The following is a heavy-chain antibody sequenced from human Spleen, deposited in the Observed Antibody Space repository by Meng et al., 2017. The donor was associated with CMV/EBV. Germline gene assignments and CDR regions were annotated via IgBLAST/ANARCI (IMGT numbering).Heavy chain of an antibody. D-gene: IGHD4-11*01. J-gene: IGHJ6*02. CDR3: ARDLARTTVTTRYYYGMDV. V-gene: IGHV3-48*04. Sequence: GGSLRLSCAASGFTFSDYTMNWFRQVPGKGLEWLTHISADSTTIYYADSVKGRFTISRDNANNSLYLQMNSLRAEDTAVYYCARDLARTTVTTRYYYGMDVWGQGTTVTVSS. CDR1: GFTFSDYT. CDR2: ISADSTTI.